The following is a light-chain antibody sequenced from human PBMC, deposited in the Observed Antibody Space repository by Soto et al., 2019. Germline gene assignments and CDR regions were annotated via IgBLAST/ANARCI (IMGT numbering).Light chain of an antibody. CDR3: QQYNTWPLT. Sequence: EAVMTQSPATLSVSPGERPTLSRRASQRVSSNLAWYQQKPGQAPRLLIYDASTRATGIPARFSGSGSGTEFTLTINSLQSEDFAVYYCQQYNTWPLTFGPGTKVDIK. CDR2: DAS. CDR1: QRVSSN. J-gene: IGKJ3*01. V-gene: IGKV3-15*01.